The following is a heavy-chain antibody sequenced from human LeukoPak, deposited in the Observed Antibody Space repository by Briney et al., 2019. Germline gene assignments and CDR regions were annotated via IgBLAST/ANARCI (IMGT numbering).Heavy chain of an antibody. CDR1: GGFISSYY. CDR3: ARGQPCSSTSCLYYFDY. V-gene: IGHV4-4*07. Sequence: PSETLSLTCTVSGGFISSYYWSWIRQPAGKGLEWIGRIYTSGSANYNPSLKSRVTMSVDTSKNQFSLKLSSVTAADTAVYYCARGQPCSSTSCLYYFDYWGQGTLVAVSS. D-gene: IGHD2-2*01. CDR2: IYTSGSA. J-gene: IGHJ4*02.